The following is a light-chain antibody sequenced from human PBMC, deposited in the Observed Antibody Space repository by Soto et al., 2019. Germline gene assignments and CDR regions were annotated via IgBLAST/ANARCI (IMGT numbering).Light chain of an antibody. Sequence: QSALTQPPSASGSPGQSVTVSCTGTSSDLGRYNFVSWYQQHPGKAPKLMISEVSKRPSGVPDRCSGSKSGNTASLTVSGLQAGDEPDYYCSSYAGSNIRLLAGGTKLTVL. V-gene: IGLV2-8*01. CDR2: EVS. J-gene: IGLJ2*01. CDR1: SSDLGRYNF. CDR3: SSYAGSNIRL.